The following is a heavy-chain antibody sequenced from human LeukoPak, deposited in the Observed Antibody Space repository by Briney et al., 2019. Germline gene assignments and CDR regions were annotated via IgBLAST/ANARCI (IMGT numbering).Heavy chain of an antibody. CDR2: IYYSGST. CDR1: GGSISSSSYY. D-gene: IGHD3-22*01. V-gene: IGHV4-39*07. CDR3: ARVSTYYYDSSPLH. Sequence: SETLSLTCTVSGGSISSSSYYWGWIRQPPGKGLEWIGSIYYSGSTYYNPSLKSRVTISVDTSKNQFSLKLSSVTAADTAVYYCARVSTYYYDSSPLHWGQGTLVTVSS. J-gene: IGHJ4*02.